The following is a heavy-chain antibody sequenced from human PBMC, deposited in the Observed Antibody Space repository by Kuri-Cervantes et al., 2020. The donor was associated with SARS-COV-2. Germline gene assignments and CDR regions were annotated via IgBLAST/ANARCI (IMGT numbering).Heavy chain of an antibody. D-gene: IGHD3-10*01. CDR1: GGSFSGYY. CDR2: INHSGST. CDR3: ARDYGSGSYFPDAFDI. V-gene: IGHV4-34*01. J-gene: IGHJ3*02. Sequence: GSLRLSCAVYGGSFSGYYWSWIRQPPGKGLEWVGEINHSGSTNYNPSLKSRVTISVDTSKNQFSLKLSSVTAADTAVYYCARDYGSGSYFPDAFDIWGQGTMVTVSS.